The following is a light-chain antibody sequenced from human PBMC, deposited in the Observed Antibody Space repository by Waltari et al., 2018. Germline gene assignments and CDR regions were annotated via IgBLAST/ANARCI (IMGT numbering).Light chain of an antibody. J-gene: IGLJ3*02. V-gene: IGLV1-40*01. Sequence: QSVLTQSPSVSGAPGQRVTISCTGSSSNVGAGSDVQWYQQLPGTAPKLLIEGNTNRPSGVPDRFSASKSGTSASRAITGLQAEDEADYYCQSYDSSLSGWVFGGGTKLTVL. CDR1: SSNVGAGSD. CDR3: QSYDSSLSGWV. CDR2: GNT.